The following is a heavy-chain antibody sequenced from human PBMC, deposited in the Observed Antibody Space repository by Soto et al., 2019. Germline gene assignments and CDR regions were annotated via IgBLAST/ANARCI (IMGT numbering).Heavy chain of an antibody. CDR2: INAGNGNT. CDR3: AREADIGATINYYHYGMAV. D-gene: IGHD5-12*01. J-gene: IGHJ6*02. CDR1: GYTFTSYA. Sequence: ASVKVSCKASGYTFTSYAMHWVRQAPGQRLEWMGWINAGNGNTKYSQKFQGRVTITRDTSASTAYMELSSLRSEDTAVYYCAREADIGATINYYHYGMAVWGQGTTVPVSS. V-gene: IGHV1-3*01.